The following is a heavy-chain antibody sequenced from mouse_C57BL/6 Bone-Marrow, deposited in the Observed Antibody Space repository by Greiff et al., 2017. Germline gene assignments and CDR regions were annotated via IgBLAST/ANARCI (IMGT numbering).Heavy chain of an antibody. CDR1: GFSFNTYA. V-gene: IGHV10-1*01. J-gene: IGHJ1*03. Sequence: EVKLMESGGGLVQPKGSLKLSCAASGFSFNTYAMNWVRQAPGKGLEWVARIRSKSNNYATYYADSVKDRFTISRDDSESMLYLQMNNLKTEDTAMYYCVAFLLGGYFDVWGTGTTVTVSS. CDR3: VAFLLGGYFDV. D-gene: IGHD1-1*01. CDR2: IRSKSNNYAT.